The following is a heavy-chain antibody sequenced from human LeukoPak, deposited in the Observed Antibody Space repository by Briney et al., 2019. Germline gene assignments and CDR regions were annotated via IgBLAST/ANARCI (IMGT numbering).Heavy chain of an antibody. CDR3: ARAKAVADYFVY. J-gene: IGHJ4*02. CDR1: GGSVSSGSYY. Sequence: PSETLSLTCTVSGGSVSSGSYYWSWLRQPPGKGLEWIGCIYYSGSTNYNPSPKSRVTISVDTSKNQFSLKLSSVTAADTAVYYCARAKAVADYFVYWGQGTLVTVSS. D-gene: IGHD6-19*01. V-gene: IGHV4-61*01. CDR2: IYYSGST.